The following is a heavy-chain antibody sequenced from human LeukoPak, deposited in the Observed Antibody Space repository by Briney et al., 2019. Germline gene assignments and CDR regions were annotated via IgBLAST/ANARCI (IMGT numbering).Heavy chain of an antibody. CDR3: ASKTSGGIFDI. V-gene: IGHV4-4*07. CDR2: IYTNGGT. J-gene: IGHJ3*02. Sequence: SCILYMTCKVAGAGISSTYWNWIRQLPPQILEWIGIIYTNGGTKYHPSLKSRVTMSVDRSKNQFSLKLTSVTAADTAVYYCASKTSGGIFDIWGQGTKVTVSS. D-gene: IGHD6-25*01. CDR1: GAGISSTY.